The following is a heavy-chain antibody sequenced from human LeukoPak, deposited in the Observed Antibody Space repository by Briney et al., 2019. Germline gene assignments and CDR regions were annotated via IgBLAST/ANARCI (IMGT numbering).Heavy chain of an antibody. J-gene: IGHJ4*02. Sequence: PSETLSLTCTVSGASIRSNTECWGWIRQPPGKGLEWIASIYSSGSTFYNPSLNSGVTISIDTSKNQFSLQLSSVTAADTAVYYCAREGTTSSYFDYWGQGTLVTVSS. CDR1: GASIRSNTEC. V-gene: IGHV4-39*07. CDR2: IYSSGST. D-gene: IGHD4-11*01. CDR3: AREGTTSSYFDY.